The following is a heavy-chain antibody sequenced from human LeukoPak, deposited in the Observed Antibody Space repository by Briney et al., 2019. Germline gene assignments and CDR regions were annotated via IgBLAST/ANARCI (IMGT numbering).Heavy chain of an antibody. CDR1: GFTFRSYW. J-gene: IGHJ6*03. CDR3: ARVGAQLSRDYYYYYMDV. D-gene: IGHD5-18*01. V-gene: IGHV3-7*01. CDR2: IKQDGSEK. Sequence: GGSLRLSCAASGFTFRSYWMSWVRQAPGKGLEWVANIKQDGSEKYYVDSVKGRFTISRDNAKNSLYLQMNSLRAEDTAVYYCARVGAQLSRDYYYYYMDVWGKGTTVTVSS.